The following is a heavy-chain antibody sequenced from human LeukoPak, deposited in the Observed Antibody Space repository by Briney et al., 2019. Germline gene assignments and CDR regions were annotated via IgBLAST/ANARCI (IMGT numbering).Heavy chain of an antibody. CDR3: ARETTASGNFFDS. J-gene: IGHJ4*02. D-gene: IGHD4-17*01. Sequence: GGSLRLSCAASGLTFNSYWMSWVRQAPGKGLEWVANIKKDGSEKYYVDSVKGRFTISRDNAKNSLYLQMNSLRADDTAVYYCARETTASGNFFDSWGQGTLVTVSS. CDR2: IKKDGSEK. V-gene: IGHV3-7*01. CDR1: GLTFNSYW.